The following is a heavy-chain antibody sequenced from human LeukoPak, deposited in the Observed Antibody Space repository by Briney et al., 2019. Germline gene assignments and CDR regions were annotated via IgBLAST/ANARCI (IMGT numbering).Heavy chain of an antibody. D-gene: IGHD3-3*01. J-gene: IGHJ4*02. Sequence: GASVKVSCKAPGYTFTSYGISCERQAPGQGLEWMAWISAYNGNTNYAQKLQGRVTMTTDTSTSTAYMELRSLRSDDTAVYYYARSPLLEIFGVALTDYYFDYWGQGTLVTVSS. CDR3: ARSPLLEIFGVALTDYYFDY. CDR2: ISAYNGNT. CDR1: GYTFTSYG. V-gene: IGHV1-18*01.